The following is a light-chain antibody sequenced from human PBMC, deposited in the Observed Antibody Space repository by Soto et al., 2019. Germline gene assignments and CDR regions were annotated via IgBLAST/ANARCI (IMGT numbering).Light chain of an antibody. CDR1: QSLITRY. CDR3: QQYGSSMFP. J-gene: IGKJ2*01. Sequence: EIVLTQSPGTLSLSPGERATLSCRASQSLITRYLAWYQQKPGQAPRLLVYAASSRATGIPDRFSGSGSGTDFTLTITRLEPEDFAVYYCQQYGSSMFPFGQGPHLEI. CDR2: AAS. V-gene: IGKV3-20*01.